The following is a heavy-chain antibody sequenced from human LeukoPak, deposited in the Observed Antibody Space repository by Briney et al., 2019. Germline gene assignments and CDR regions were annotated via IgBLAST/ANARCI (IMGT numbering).Heavy chain of an antibody. CDR3: AREPPGNYDSTGYYYAHFDC. CDR2: ISSGSSTI. D-gene: IGHD3-22*01. V-gene: IGHV3-48*02. CDR1: GFIFSSYN. Sequence: GGSLRLSCAASGFIFSSYNMNWVRQAPGKGPEWISYISSGSSTIYYADSVKGRFTISRDNAKNSLYLQMNSLTDEDTAVYYCAREPPGNYDSTGYYYAHFDCWGQGILVTVSS. J-gene: IGHJ4*02.